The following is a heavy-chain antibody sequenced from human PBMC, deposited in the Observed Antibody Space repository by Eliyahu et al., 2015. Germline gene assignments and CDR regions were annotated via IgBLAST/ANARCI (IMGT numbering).Heavy chain of an antibody. CDR3: ARGLAFWSGYYTTDY. CDR2: INHSGST. CDR1: GGSFSGYY. V-gene: IGHV4-34*01. Sequence: QVQLQQWGAGLLKPSETLSLTCAVYGGSFSGYYWSWIRQPPGKGLEWIGEINHSGSTNYNPSLKSRVTISVDTSKNQFSLKLSSVTAADTAVYYCARGLAFWSGYYTTDYWGQGTLVTVSS. D-gene: IGHD3-3*01. J-gene: IGHJ4*02.